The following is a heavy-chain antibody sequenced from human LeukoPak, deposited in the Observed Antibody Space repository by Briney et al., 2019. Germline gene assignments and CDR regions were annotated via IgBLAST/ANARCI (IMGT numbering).Heavy chain of an antibody. V-gene: IGHV4-38-2*02. D-gene: IGHD3-3*01. J-gene: IGHJ5*01. Sequence: SETLSLTCTVSGYSISSGYYWGWIRQPPGKGLEWIGSIYHSGSTYYNPSLKSRVTISVDTSKNQFSLKLSSVTAADTAVYYCARDLYDFWSGPQKPTVAFDPWGQGTLVTVSS. CDR1: GYSISSGYY. CDR2: IYHSGST. CDR3: ARDLYDFWSGPQKPTVAFDP.